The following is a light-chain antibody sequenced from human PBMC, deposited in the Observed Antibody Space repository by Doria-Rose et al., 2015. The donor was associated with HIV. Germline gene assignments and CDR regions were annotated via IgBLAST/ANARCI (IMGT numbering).Light chain of an antibody. Sequence: VGSFLAWYQQKPGRAPTLLIYGASTLQSGVPSRFNGSGSGTDFTLTITCLQSEDFASYYCQQYYAYPPLFGGGTQVEI. V-gene: IGKV1-8*01. CDR3: QQYYAYPPL. CDR2: GAS. CDR1: VGSF. J-gene: IGKJ4*01.